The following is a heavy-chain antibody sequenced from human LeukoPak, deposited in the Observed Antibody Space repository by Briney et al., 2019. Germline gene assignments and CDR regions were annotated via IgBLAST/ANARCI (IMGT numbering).Heavy chain of an antibody. Sequence: SQTLSLTCTVSGGSISSGSYYWSWIRQPAGKGLEWIGRIYTSGSTNYNPSLKSRVTISVDTSKNQFSLKLSSVTAADTAVYYCARGSDYGDRYFVYWGQGTLVTVSS. CDR2: IYTSGST. J-gene: IGHJ4*02. CDR3: ARGSDYGDRYFVY. D-gene: IGHD4-17*01. V-gene: IGHV4-61*02. CDR1: GGSISSGSYY.